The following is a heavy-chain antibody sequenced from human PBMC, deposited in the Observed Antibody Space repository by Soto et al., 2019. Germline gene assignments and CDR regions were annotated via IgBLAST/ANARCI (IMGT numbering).Heavy chain of an antibody. CDR1: GYTFTSYG. V-gene: IGHV1-18*01. D-gene: IGHD2-15*01. Sequence: ASVKVSCKASGYTFTSYGISWVRQAPGQGLEWMGWISAYNGNTNYAQKLQGRVTMTTDTSTSTAYMELRSLRSDDTAVYYCARHRYCSGGSCYHGWWYSDLWGRGTLVTVSS. J-gene: IGHJ2*01. CDR2: ISAYNGNT. CDR3: ARHRYCSGGSCYHGWWYSDL.